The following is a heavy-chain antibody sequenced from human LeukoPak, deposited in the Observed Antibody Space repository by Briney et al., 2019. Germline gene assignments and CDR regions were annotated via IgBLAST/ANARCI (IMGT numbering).Heavy chain of an antibody. V-gene: IGHV5-10-1*01. D-gene: IGHD2-2*01. Sequence: GESLKISCKGSGYSFTSNWISWVRQMPGKGLEWMGRVDPSDSNTHYSPSFQGLVTISADKSISTAYLQWTSLKASDTAMYYCARQGRAYCSGTTCYASFWYWGQGTPVTVSS. CDR3: ARQGRAYCSGTTCYASFWY. CDR1: GYSFTSNW. CDR2: VDPSDSNT. J-gene: IGHJ4*02.